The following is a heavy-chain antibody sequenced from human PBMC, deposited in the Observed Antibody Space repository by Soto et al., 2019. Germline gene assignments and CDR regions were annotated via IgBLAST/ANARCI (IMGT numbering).Heavy chain of an antibody. CDR1: GGSIRSSSYY. V-gene: IGHV4-39*01. Sequence: SETLSLTCTVSGGSIRSSSYYWGWIRQPPGKGLEWIGSIYYSGSTYYNPSLKSRVTISVDTSKNQFSLKLSSVTAADTAVYYCARRILGYCTNGVCYLDPSAGDWFDPWGQGTLVTVSS. D-gene: IGHD2-8*01. CDR3: ARRILGYCTNGVCYLDPSAGDWFDP. J-gene: IGHJ5*02. CDR2: IYYSGST.